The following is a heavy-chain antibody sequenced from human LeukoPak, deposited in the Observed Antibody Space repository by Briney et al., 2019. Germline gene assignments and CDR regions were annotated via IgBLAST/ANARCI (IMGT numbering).Heavy chain of an antibody. D-gene: IGHD4-17*01. CDR1: GFTFSSYA. V-gene: IGHV3-23*01. J-gene: IGHJ6*02. Sequence: GGSLRLSCAASGFTFSSYAMSGVRQAPGKGLEWVSAISGSGGSTYYADSVKGRFTISRDNSKNTLYLQMNSLRAEDTAVYYCAKAVRPSYYYGMDVWGQGTTVTVSS. CDR3: AKAVRPSYYYGMDV. CDR2: ISGSGGST.